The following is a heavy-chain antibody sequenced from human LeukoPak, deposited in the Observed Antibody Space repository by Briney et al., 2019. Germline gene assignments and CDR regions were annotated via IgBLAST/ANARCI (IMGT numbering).Heavy chain of an antibody. Sequence: GGSLRLSCAASGFTFTDYGMHWVRQAPGKGLEWVAFISHDGSKTYYADSVKGRFTISRDNSRNTLFLLMNSLRAEATAVYYCAKDVLPAAWPFYMDVWGKGTTVTVSS. CDR1: GFTFTDYG. V-gene: IGHV3-30*02. D-gene: IGHD2-2*01. J-gene: IGHJ6*03. CDR3: AKDVLPAAWPFYMDV. CDR2: ISHDGSKT.